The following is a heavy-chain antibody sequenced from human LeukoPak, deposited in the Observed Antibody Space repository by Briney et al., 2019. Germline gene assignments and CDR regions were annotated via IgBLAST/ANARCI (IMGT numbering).Heavy chain of an antibody. J-gene: IGHJ4*02. CDR2: IYYSGST. CDR3: ASDCSSTSCYRKTDY. Sequence: PSETLSLTCTVSGGSISSSSYYWGWIRQPPGKGLEWIGSIYYSGSTYYNPSLKSRVTISVDTSKNQFSLKLSSVTAADTAVYYCASDCSSTSCYRKTDYWGQGTLVTVSS. CDR1: GGSISSSSYY. D-gene: IGHD2-2*01. V-gene: IGHV4-39*07.